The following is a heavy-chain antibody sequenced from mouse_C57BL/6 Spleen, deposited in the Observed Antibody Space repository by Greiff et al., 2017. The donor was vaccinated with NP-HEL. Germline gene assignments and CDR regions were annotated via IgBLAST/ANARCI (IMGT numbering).Heavy chain of an antibody. CDR3: ARYDYGSSYGECDG. Sequence: DVKLVESGGGLVQPGGSLSLSCAASGFTFTDYYMSWVRQPPGKALEWLGFIRNKANGYTTEYSASVKGRFTISRDNSQSILYLQMNGLRAEDSATYYCARYDYGSSYGECDGWGTGTTVTVAS. D-gene: IGHD1-1*01. J-gene: IGHJ1*03. CDR2: IRNKANGYTT. V-gene: IGHV7-3*01. CDR1: GFTFTDYY.